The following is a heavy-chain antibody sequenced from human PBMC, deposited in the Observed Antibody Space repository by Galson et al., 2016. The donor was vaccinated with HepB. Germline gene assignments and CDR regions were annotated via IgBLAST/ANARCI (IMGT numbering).Heavy chain of an antibody. J-gene: IGHJ4*02. CDR2: IDPSDSHT. CDR1: GYSFTSYW. V-gene: IGHV5-10-1*01. Sequence: QSGAEVKKPGESLRISCKGSGYSFTSYWISWVRQRPGEGLEWMGTIDPSDSHTKYSPSFQGNVTLSVDKSISIAYLQWSSLKASDTAVYYCARRDTYYSGSANPGLDYWGQGTLVIVSS. D-gene: IGHD3-10*01. CDR3: ARRDTYYSGSANPGLDY.